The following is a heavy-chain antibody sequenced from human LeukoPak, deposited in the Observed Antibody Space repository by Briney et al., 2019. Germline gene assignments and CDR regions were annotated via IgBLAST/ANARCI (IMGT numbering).Heavy chain of an antibody. CDR3: ARAYYDFWSGYYMYYYGMDV. V-gene: IGHV4-34*01. CDR2: INHSGST. J-gene: IGHJ6*02. Sequence: NPSETLSLTCAVYGGSFSGYYWSWIRQPPGKGLEWIGEINHSGSTNYNPSLKSRVTISVDTSKNQFSLKLSSVTAADTAVYYCARAYYDFWSGYYMYYYGMDVWGQGTTVTVSS. D-gene: IGHD3-3*01. CDR1: GGSFSGYY.